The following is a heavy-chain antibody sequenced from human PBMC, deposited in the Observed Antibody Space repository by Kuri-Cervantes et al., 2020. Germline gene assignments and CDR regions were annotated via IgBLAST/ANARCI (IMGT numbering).Heavy chain of an antibody. Sequence: ASVKVSCKASGYTFTGYYMHWVRQAPGQGLEWMGWINPNSGGTNYAQKLQGRVTMTRDTSISTAYMELSRLRSDDTAVYYCARGPRYCSSTSCRGNWFDPWGQGTLVTVSS. V-gene: IGHV1-2*02. J-gene: IGHJ5*02. CDR1: GYTFTGYY. CDR2: INPNSGGT. D-gene: IGHD2-2*01. CDR3: ARGPRYCSSTSCRGNWFDP.